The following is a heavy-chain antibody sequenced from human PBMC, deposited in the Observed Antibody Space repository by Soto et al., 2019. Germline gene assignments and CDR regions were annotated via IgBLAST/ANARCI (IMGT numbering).Heavy chain of an antibody. D-gene: IGHD3-22*01. J-gene: IGHJ6*02. CDR2: ISYDGSNK. V-gene: IGHV3-30*18. CDR3: AKEATYYYDSSGCAAGYGMDV. Sequence: VQLVESGGGVVQPGRSLRLSCAASGFTFSSYGMHWVRQAPGKGLEWVAVISYDGSNKYYADSVKGRFTISRENSKNALYMQMNSLRAEDTAVYYCAKEATYYYDSSGCAAGYGMDVWGQGTTVTVSS. CDR1: GFTFSSYG.